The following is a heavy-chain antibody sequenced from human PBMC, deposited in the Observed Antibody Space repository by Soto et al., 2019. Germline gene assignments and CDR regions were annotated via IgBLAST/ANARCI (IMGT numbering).Heavy chain of an antibody. CDR3: ARVGPGLRFDY. CDR2: IYYSGST. D-gene: IGHD1-26*01. V-gene: IGHV4-59*01. Sequence: SETLSLTWTVSGGSISSYYWSWIRQPPGKGLEWIGYIYYSGSTNYNPSLKSRVTISVDTSKNQFSLKLSSVTAADTAVYYCARVGPGLRFDYWGQGTLVTVSS. J-gene: IGHJ4*02. CDR1: GGSISSYY.